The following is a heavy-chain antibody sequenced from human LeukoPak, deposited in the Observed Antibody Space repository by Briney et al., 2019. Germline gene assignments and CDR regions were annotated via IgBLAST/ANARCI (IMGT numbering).Heavy chain of an antibody. CDR3: ARVSGYDWESFYDY. CDR2: IYYSGST. J-gene: IGHJ4*02. D-gene: IGHD5-12*01. CDR1: GGSISSYY. V-gene: IGHV4-59*01. Sequence: PSETLSLTCTVSGGSISSYYWSWIRQPPGKGLEWIGYIYYSGSTNYNPSLKSRVTISVDTSKNQFSLKLSSVTAADTAMYYCARVSGYDWESFYDYWGQGSLVTVSS.